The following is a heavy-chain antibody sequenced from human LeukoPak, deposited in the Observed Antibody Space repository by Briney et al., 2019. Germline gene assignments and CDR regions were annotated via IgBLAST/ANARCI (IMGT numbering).Heavy chain of an antibody. CDR3: ARDRTAYSSSWYYFDY. D-gene: IGHD6-13*01. CDR1: GGTFSSYA. Sequence: GASVKVSCKASGGTFSSYAISWVRQAPGQGLEWMGRIIPIFGTANYAQKLQGRVTMTTDTSTSTAYMELRSLRSDDTAVYYCARDRTAYSSSWYYFDYWGQGALVTVSS. V-gene: IGHV1-69*05. J-gene: IGHJ4*02. CDR2: IIPIFGTA.